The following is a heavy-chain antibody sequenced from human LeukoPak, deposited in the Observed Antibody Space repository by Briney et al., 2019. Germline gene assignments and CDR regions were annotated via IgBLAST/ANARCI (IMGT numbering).Heavy chain of an antibody. J-gene: IGHJ4*02. Sequence: PSETLSLTCAVYGGSFSGYYWSWIRQPPGKGLEWIGEINHSGSTNYNPSLKSRVTISVDTSKNQFPLKLSSVTAADTAVYYCARGNGDCSSTSCYVVYFDYWGQGTLVTVSS. CDR1: GGSFSGYY. D-gene: IGHD2-2*01. CDR2: INHSGST. V-gene: IGHV4-34*01. CDR3: ARGNGDCSSTSCYVVYFDY.